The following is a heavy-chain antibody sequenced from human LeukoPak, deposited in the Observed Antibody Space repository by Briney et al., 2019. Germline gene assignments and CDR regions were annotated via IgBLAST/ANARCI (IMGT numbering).Heavy chain of an antibody. J-gene: IGHJ6*02. CDR3: ARLDGGPLLYYYYYGMDV. CDR1: GGSISNYY. D-gene: IGHD2-15*01. V-gene: IGHV4-39*01. CDR2: IYYSGST. Sequence: SETLSLTCTVSGGSISNYYWGWIRQPPGKGLEWIGRIYYSGSTYYNPSLKSRVTISVDTSKNQFSLKLSSVTAADTAVYYCARLDGGPLLYYYYYGMDVWGQGTTVTVSS.